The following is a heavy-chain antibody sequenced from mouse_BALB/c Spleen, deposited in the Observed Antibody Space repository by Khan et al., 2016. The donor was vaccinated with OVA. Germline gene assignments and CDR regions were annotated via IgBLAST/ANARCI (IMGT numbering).Heavy chain of an antibody. CDR2: IYPGSDNA. CDR1: GYTFTYYV. J-gene: IGHJ2*01. CDR3: TRRDGYYVYFDY. V-gene: IGHV1-77*01. Sequence: QVQLKESGPELVKPGASVKMSCKASGYTFTYYVITWVKQRTGQGLEWIGEIYPGSDNAYYNERFKGKATLTADKSSNTTHMQRSSLTSEDSAVYFCTRRDGYYVYFDYWGQGTTLTVSS. D-gene: IGHD2-3*01.